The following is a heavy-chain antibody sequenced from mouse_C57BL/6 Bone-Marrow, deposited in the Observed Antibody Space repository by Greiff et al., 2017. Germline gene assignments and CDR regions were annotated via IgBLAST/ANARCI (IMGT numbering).Heavy chain of an antibody. CDR3: TLYLNPYYVDY. Sequence: EVQLQQSGAELVRPGASVKLSCTASGFNIKDAYLPWVTQRPEQGLEWIGWLDPENGDTDSASKFQGKATITADTSSNTAYLQLSSLTSEDTAVYYCTLYLNPYYVDYWGQGTTLTVSS. D-gene: IGHD5-5*01. CDR1: GFNIKDAY. J-gene: IGHJ2*01. CDR2: LDPENGDT. V-gene: IGHV14-4*01.